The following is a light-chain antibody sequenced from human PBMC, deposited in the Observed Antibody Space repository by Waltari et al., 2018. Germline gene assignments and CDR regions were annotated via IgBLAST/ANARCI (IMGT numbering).Light chain of an antibody. Sequence: VILTQSPATLSLSPGERATLSCRASQSVGSSVAWYHQNPGQAPRLLLRSASSRATGIPDRFSGSGSGTEFTLTISSLEPEDVGIYHCFQHSSGLSFGQGTEVEI. CDR2: SAS. V-gene: IGKV3-11*01. CDR1: QSVGSS. CDR3: FQHSSGLS. J-gene: IGKJ2*03.